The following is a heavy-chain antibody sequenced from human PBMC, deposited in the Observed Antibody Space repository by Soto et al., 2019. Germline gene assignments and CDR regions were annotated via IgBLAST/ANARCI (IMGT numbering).Heavy chain of an antibody. Sequence: GGSLRLSCLASGFAFGNSAMGWVRQAPGKGLEWVSAITASAETSYYADSVKGRFTISRDNSKNSLCLQMNSLRAEDTAVYYCAKDLRGPAAGTWYFEYWGQGTLVTVSS. D-gene: IGHD6-13*01. CDR1: GFAFGNSA. J-gene: IGHJ4*02. CDR2: ITASAETS. V-gene: IGHV3-23*01. CDR3: AKDLRGPAAGTWYFEY.